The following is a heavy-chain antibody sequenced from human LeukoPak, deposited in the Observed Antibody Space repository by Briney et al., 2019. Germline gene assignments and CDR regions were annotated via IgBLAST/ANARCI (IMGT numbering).Heavy chain of an antibody. CDR2: INHSGST. J-gene: IGHJ3*02. CDR3: AGGGGVGTSYPPNAFDT. CDR1: GGSFSGYD. D-gene: IGHD1-14*01. Sequence: SETLSLTCAVYGGSFSGYDWSWIRQPPGKGLEWIGEINHSGSTNYNPSLKSRVTISLETSKNQFSLKLSSVSAADTAWYYCAGGGGVGTSYPPNAFDTWGRGARVTVSS. V-gene: IGHV4-34*01.